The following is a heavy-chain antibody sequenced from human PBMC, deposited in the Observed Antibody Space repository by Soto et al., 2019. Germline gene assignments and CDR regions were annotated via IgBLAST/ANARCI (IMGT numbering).Heavy chain of an antibody. CDR2: ISSSSSYI. CDR3: ARDGPNWGATVVTDY. V-gene: IGHV3-21*01. D-gene: IGHD7-27*01. Sequence: GGSLRLSCAASGFTFSSYSMNWVRQAPGKGLEWVSSISSSSSYIYYADSVKGRFTISRDNAKNSLYLQMNSLRAEDTAVYYCARDGPNWGATVVTDYWGQGTLVTVSS. J-gene: IGHJ4*02. CDR1: GFTFSSYS.